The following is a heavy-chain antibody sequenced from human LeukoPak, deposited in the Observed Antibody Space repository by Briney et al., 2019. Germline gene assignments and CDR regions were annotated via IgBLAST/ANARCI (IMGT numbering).Heavy chain of an antibody. CDR3: ARGAFSGTYGPSDY. D-gene: IGHD1-26*01. CDR1: GGTFSSYA. Sequence: ASVKVSCKASGGTFSSYAISWVRQAPGQGLEWMGRIIPILGIANYAQKFQGRVTITADKSTSTAYMELSSLRSEDTAVYYCARGAFSGTYGPSDYWGQGTLVTVSS. V-gene: IGHV1-69*04. J-gene: IGHJ4*02. CDR2: IIPILGIA.